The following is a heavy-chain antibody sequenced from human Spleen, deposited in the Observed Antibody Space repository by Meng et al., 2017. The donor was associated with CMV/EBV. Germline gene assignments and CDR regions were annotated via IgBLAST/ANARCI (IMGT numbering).Heavy chain of an antibody. V-gene: IGHV3-74*01. CDR3: ARVGNYYYGMDV. CDR2: INSDGSST. CDR1: GFTFSSYW. J-gene: IGHJ6*02. Sequence: GGSLRLSCAASGFTFSSYWMSWVRQAPGKGLVWVSRINSDGSSTSYADSVKGRFTISRDNAKNTLYLQMNSLRAEDTAVYYCARVGNYYYGMDVWGQGTTVTVSS.